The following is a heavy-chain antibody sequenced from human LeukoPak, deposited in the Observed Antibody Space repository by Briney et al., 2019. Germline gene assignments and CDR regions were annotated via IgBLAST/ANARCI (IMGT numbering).Heavy chain of an antibody. CDR2: IIPIFGIA. CDR3: AREDILTGYINWFDP. V-gene: IGHV1-69*04. J-gene: IGHJ5*02. D-gene: IGHD3-9*01. CDR1: GGTFSSYA. Sequence: SVKVSCKASGGTFSSYAISWVRQAPGQGPEWMGRIIPIFGIANYAQKFQGRVTITADKSTSTAYMELSSLRSEDTAVYYCAREDILTGYINWFDPWGQGTLVTVSS.